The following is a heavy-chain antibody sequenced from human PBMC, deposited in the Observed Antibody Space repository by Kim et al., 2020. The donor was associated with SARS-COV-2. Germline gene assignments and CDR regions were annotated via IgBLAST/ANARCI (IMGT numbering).Heavy chain of an antibody. CDR1: GFTFSNAW. Sequence: GGSLRLSCAASGFTFSNAWMSWVRQAPGKGLEWVGRIKSKTDGGTTDYAAPVKGRFTISRDDSKNTLYLQMNSLKTEDTAVYYCTTEYYYVSGIQYYYYGMDVWGQGTTVTVSS. J-gene: IGHJ6*02. CDR2: IKSKTDGGTT. CDR3: TTEYYYVSGIQYYYYGMDV. D-gene: IGHD3-10*01. V-gene: IGHV3-15*01.